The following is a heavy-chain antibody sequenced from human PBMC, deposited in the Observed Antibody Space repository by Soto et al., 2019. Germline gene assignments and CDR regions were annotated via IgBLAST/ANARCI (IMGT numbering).Heavy chain of an antibody. CDR3: ARGGDWILDY. V-gene: IGHV1-69*01. Sequence: QVQLVQSGAEVKKPGSSVKVSCKASGGTFSSYAISWVRQAPGQGLEWMGGIISIFGTANYAQKFQGRVTITAEESTSTDYMELGSLRSEDTAVYYRARGGDWILDYFGQGTLVTVSS. J-gene: IGHJ4*02. CDR1: GGTFSSYA. D-gene: IGHD2-21*02. CDR2: IISIFGTA.